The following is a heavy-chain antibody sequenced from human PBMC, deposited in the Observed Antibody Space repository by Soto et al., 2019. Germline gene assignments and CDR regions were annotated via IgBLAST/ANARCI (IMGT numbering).Heavy chain of an antibody. V-gene: IGHV3-21*01. J-gene: IGHJ6*02. CDR1: GFTFSSYS. Sequence: PLGVLRLSCAASGFTFSSYSMNWVRQAPGKGLEWVSSISSSSSYIYYADSVKGRFTISRDNAKNSLYLQMNSLRAEDTAVYYCARDTADRYYYYGMDVWGQGTKVTVSS. CDR3: ARDTADRYYYYGMDV. CDR2: ISSSSSYI.